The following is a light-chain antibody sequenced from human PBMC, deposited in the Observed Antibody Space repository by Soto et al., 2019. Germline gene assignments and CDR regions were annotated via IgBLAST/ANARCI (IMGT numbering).Light chain of an antibody. CDR1: QSLSSNY. Sequence: EIVLTQSPGTLSLSPGERATLSCRASQSLSSNYLAWYQQKPGQAPRLLICGASSRATGIPDRFSGSGSGTDFTLTISRLEPEDFVVYYCQQYGSFPYTFGQGTKLEIK. CDR3: QQYGSFPYT. CDR2: GAS. J-gene: IGKJ2*01. V-gene: IGKV3-20*01.